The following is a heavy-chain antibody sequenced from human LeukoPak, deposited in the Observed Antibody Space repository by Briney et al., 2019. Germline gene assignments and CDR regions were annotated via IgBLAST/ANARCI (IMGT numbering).Heavy chain of an antibody. CDR3: ARVRGHGDMIDY. Sequence: ASVKVSCKASGYIFTTYFMHWVRRAPGQGRKWMGFINPSGGTTGYSQKFQGRVTMTRDTSTSKVYMALSSLRSEDTAVYYCARVRGHGDMIDYWGQGTLVTVSS. V-gene: IGHV1-46*01. D-gene: IGHD3-10*01. CDR2: INPSGGTT. J-gene: IGHJ4*01. CDR1: GYIFTTYF.